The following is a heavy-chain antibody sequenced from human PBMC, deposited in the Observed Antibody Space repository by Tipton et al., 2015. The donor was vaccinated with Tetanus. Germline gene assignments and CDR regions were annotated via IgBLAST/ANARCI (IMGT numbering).Heavy chain of an antibody. CDR2: INHSGST. Sequence: LRLSCAVYGGSFSGYYWSWIRQPPGKGLEWIGEINHSGSTNYNPSLKSRVTISVDTSKNQFSLKLSSVTAADTAVYYCARGQAAGFTVGYYYYYYGMDVWGQGTTVTASS. CDR3: ARGQAAGFTVGYYYYYYGMDV. V-gene: IGHV4-34*01. D-gene: IGHD6-13*01. J-gene: IGHJ6*02. CDR1: GGSFSGYY.